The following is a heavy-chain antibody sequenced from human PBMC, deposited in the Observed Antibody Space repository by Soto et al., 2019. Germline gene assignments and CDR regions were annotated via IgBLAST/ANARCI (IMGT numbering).Heavy chain of an antibody. D-gene: IGHD5-18*01. CDR1: GGSISSYY. CDR3: ARDRLKRRSGYSYGYEVGGFDY. Sequence: QVQLQESGPGLVKPSETLSLTCTVSGGSISSYYWSWIRQPPGKGLEWIGYIYYSGSTNYNPSLKSRVTISVDTSKNQFSLKLSSVTAADTAVYYCARDRLKRRSGYSYGYEVGGFDYWGQGTLVTVSS. CDR2: IYYSGST. J-gene: IGHJ4*02. V-gene: IGHV4-59*01.